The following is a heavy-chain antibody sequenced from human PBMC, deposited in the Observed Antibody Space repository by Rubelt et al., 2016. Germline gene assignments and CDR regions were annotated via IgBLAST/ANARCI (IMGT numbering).Heavy chain of an antibody. J-gene: IGHJ6*02. CDR3: ARDQLLYYYYYGMHV. V-gene: IGHV4-34*01. D-gene: IGHD2-2*01. Sequence: GEINHSGSTNYNPSLTSRVTISVDTSKNQFSLTLSSVTAADTAVYYCARDQLLYYYYYGMHVWGQGTTVTVSS. CDR2: INHSGST.